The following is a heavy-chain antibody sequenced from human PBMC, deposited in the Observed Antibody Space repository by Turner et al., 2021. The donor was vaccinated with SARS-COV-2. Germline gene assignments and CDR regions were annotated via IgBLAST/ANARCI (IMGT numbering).Heavy chain of an antibody. CDR1: GFTVSSNY. Sequence: EVLLVASAGGFVQPVGSLRLSCAASGFTVSSNYMSWVRQGPGKGLEWVSAIYSGGSTYYADSVKGRFTISRDNSKNTLYLQMNSLRAEDTAVYYCATDLKGGRGPWGQGTLVTVSS. J-gene: IGHJ5*02. CDR3: ATDLKGGRGP. D-gene: IGHD1-26*01. V-gene: IGHV3-66*02. CDR2: IYSGGST.